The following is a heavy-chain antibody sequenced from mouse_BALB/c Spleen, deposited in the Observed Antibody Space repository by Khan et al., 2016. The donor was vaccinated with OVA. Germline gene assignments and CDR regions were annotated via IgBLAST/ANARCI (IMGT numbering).Heavy chain of an antibody. D-gene: IGHD3-1*01. CDR2: INPSNGCT. CDR1: GYAFTNYQ. Sequence: QVQLQQSGAELVKPGASVKLSCKASGYAFTNYQMHWVKQRPGQGLEWIGEINPSNGCTTFNEKFKNKATLSVDKSSSTAYMQLSSLTSDDSAVYYCRRGGYGGFAYWGQGTLVTVAA. CDR3: RRGGYGGFAY. V-gene: IGHV1S81*02. J-gene: IGHJ3*01.